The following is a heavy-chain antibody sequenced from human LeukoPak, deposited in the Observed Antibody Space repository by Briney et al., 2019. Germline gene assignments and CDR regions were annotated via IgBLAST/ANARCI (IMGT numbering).Heavy chain of an antibody. J-gene: IGHJ5*02. Sequence: VASVKVSCKASGGTFSSYAISWVRQAPGQGLEWMGGIIPIFGTANYAQKFQGRVTITTDESTSTAYMELSSPRSEDTAVYYCASSLAARRGGLRFDPWGQGTLVTVSS. D-gene: IGHD6-6*01. V-gene: IGHV1-69*05. CDR3: ASSLAARRGGLRFDP. CDR2: IIPIFGTA. CDR1: GGTFSSYA.